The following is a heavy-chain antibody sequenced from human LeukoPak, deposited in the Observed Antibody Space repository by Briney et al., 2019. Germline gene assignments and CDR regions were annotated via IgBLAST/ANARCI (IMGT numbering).Heavy chain of an antibody. V-gene: IGHV4-59*08. J-gene: IGHJ3*02. CDR2: IYYSGST. Sequence: SETLSLTCTVSGGSISSYYWSWIRQPPGKGLEWIGYIYYSGSTNYNPSLKSRVTISVDTSKNQFSLKLSSVTAADTAVYYCARYRRYYNGSGSPFDAFDIWGQGTMVTVSS. CDR1: GGSISSYY. D-gene: IGHD3-10*01. CDR3: ARYRRYYNGSGSPFDAFDI.